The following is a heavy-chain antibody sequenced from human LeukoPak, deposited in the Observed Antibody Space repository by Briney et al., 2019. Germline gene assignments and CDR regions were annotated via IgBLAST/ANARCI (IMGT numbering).Heavy chain of an antibody. D-gene: IGHD1-1*01. CDR2: ISGSGDST. V-gene: IGHV3-23*01. J-gene: IGHJ4*02. Sequence: GGTLRLSSAASGFTFSSYGMTWVRQAPGKGLEWVSTISGSGDSTYYADSVKGRFTISRDNSKNTLYLQMNSLRAEDTAVYYCAKSKQLAPWDYWGQGTLVTVSS. CDR3: AKSKQLAPWDY. CDR1: GFTFSSYG.